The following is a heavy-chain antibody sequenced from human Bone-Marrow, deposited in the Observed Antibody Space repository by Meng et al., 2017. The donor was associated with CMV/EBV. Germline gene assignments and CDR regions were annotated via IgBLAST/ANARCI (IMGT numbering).Heavy chain of an antibody. CDR3: AKWVPTYYFDY. CDR2: ISGSGGST. J-gene: IGHJ4*02. V-gene: IGHV3-23*01. Sequence: GESLKISCAASGFTFSSYWMSWVRQAPGKGVEWVSAISGSGGSTYYADSVKGRFTISRENSKNTLYLQMNSLRAEDTAVYYCAKWVPTYYFDYWGQGTLVTVSS. D-gene: IGHD2/OR15-2a*01. CDR1: GFTFSSYW.